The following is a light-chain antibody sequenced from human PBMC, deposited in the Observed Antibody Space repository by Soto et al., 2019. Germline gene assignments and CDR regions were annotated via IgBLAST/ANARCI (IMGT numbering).Light chain of an antibody. Sequence: ETVLTQSPATLSLSPGEKATHSCGASQNVSSNYLAWYQQKRGLAPRLLIYDASSRATGIPDRFSGSGSGTDFTLTISRLEPEDFAVYYCQQYGSSPTFGQGTRLEIK. CDR2: DAS. J-gene: IGKJ5*01. CDR1: QNVSSNY. CDR3: QQYGSSPT. V-gene: IGKV3D-20*01.